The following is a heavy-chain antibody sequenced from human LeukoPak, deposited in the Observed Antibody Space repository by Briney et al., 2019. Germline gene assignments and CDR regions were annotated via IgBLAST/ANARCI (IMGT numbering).Heavy chain of an antibody. CDR3: ARDRTIFAVGEFDY. CDR2: ISHHGSQK. D-gene: IGHD3-3*01. CDR1: VFAFSSWA. V-gene: IGHV3-30-3*01. Sequence: GRSVMLSCADSVFAFSSWALHWVRQTPGKELEWVAVISHHGSQKSYADSVKGPFTISTDNSQNTVYLQMNSLRPEDTAVSYSARDRTIFAVGEFDYWGPGTLVPVSP. J-gene: IGHJ4*02.